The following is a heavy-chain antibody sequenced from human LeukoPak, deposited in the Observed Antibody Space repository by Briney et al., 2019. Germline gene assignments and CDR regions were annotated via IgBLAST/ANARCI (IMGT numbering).Heavy chain of an antibody. CDR1: GVSISSYY. V-gene: IGHV4-59*01. Sequence: SVTLFLACTVSGVSISSYYWSWIRQPPGTGLEWIGYIYYSGSTNYNPSLKSRVTISVDTSKNQFSLKLSSVTAADTAVYYCARSIGGINYYFDYWGQGTLVTVSS. D-gene: IGHD1-14*01. CDR3: ARSIGGINYYFDY. CDR2: IYYSGST. J-gene: IGHJ4*02.